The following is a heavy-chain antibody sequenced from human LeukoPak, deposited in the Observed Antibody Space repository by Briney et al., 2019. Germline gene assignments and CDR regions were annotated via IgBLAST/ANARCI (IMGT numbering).Heavy chain of an antibody. CDR2: ISGSGGST. V-gene: IGHV3-23*01. Sequence: GGSLRLSCAASGFTFSSYAMSWVRQAPGKGLEWVSAISGSGGSTYYADSVKGRFTISRDNSKNTLYLQMNSLRAEDTAVYYCAKDASITMIVVVNTFFDYWGQGALVTVSS. CDR1: GFTFSSYA. CDR3: AKDASITMIVVVNTFFDY. J-gene: IGHJ4*02. D-gene: IGHD3-22*01.